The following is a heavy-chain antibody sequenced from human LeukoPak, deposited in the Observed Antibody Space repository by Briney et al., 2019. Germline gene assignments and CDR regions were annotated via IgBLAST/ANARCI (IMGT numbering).Heavy chain of an antibody. D-gene: IGHD1-26*01. CDR1: GFTFDDYA. CDR2: INWNSDSI. V-gene: IGHV3-9*01. J-gene: IGHJ4*02. Sequence: GGSLRLSCAVSGFTFDDYAMHWVRQVPGKGLEWVSGINWNSDSIGYADSVKGRFTTSRDNAKNSLYLQMNSLRAEDTAVYYCARVGIVGATTGFDYWGQGTLVTVSS. CDR3: ARVGIVGATTGFDY.